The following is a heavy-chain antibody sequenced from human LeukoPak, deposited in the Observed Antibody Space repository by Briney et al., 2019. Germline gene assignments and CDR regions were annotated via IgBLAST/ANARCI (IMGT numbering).Heavy chain of an antibody. CDR1: GFTFSSYA. D-gene: IGHD3-9*01. V-gene: IGHV3-30-3*01. J-gene: IGHJ4*02. Sequence: GRSLRLSCAASGFTFSSYAMHWVRQAPGKGLEWVAVISYDGSNKYYADSVKGRFTISRDNSKNTLYLQMNSLRAADTAVYYCARAGDYDILTGYFDYWGQGTLVTVSS. CDR2: ISYDGSNK. CDR3: ARAGDYDILTGYFDY.